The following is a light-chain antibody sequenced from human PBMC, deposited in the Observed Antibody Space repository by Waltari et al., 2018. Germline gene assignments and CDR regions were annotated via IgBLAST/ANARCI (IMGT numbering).Light chain of an antibody. V-gene: IGKV3-20*01. CDR1: QRLTKQY. Sequence: VLTQSPGTLSLSPGETATLSCRAGQRLTKQYLAWYQQKPGQAPRLLIYGEYSRAAGIPDRVSGRGSGTDFNLTRSRLEPEDSAVYYCEQYGSSIMYTFGQGTKLEIK. J-gene: IGKJ2*01. CDR2: GEY. CDR3: EQYGSSIMYT.